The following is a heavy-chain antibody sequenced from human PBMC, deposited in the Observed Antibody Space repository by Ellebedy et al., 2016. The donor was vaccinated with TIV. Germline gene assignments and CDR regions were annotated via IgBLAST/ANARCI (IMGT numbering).Heavy chain of an antibody. CDR3: ARDLRGEGDY. CDR2: INPSGGST. V-gene: IGHV1-46*01. CDR1: GYSFTSFS. Sequence: ASVKVSCKASGYSFTSFSLHWVRQAPGQGLQWMGTINPSGGSTSYAQKFQGRVTMTRDKSTNTVYMELRSLRSDDTAVYYCARDLRGEGDYWGQGTLVTVSS. J-gene: IGHJ4*02. D-gene: IGHD1-26*01.